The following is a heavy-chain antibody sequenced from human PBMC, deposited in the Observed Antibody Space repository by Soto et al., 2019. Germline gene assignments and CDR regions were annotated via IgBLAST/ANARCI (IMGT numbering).Heavy chain of an antibody. CDR1: GYTLTSYG. CDR2: ISAYNGNT. V-gene: IGHV1-18*01. Sequence: ASVKVSCKASGYTLTSYGISWVRQAPGQGLEWMGWISAYNGNTNYAQKLQGRVTMTTDTSTSTAYMELRSLRSDDTAVYYCARDSIYYYDSSGYYDTAFDYWGQGTLVTVSS. CDR3: ARDSIYYYDSSGYYDTAFDY. D-gene: IGHD3-22*01. J-gene: IGHJ4*02.